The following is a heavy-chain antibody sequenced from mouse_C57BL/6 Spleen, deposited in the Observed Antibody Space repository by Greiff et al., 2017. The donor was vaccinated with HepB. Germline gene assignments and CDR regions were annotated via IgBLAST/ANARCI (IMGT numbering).Heavy chain of an antibody. V-gene: IGHV1-26*01. J-gene: IGHJ3*01. CDR1: GYTFTDYY. CDR2: INPNNGGT. D-gene: IGHD1-1*01. Sequence: VQLQQSGPELVKPGASVKISCKASGYTFTDYYMNWVKQSHGKSLEWIGDINPNNGGTSYNQKFKGKATLTVDKSSSTAYMELRSLTSEDSAVYYCARSGYYGSSPHFAYWGQGTLVTVSA. CDR3: ARSGYYGSSPHFAY.